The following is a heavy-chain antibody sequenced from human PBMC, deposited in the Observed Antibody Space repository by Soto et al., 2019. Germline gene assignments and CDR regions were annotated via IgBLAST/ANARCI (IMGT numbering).Heavy chain of an antibody. CDR1: GGSISSYY. CDR2: IYYSGST. D-gene: IGHD5-18*01. Sequence: QVQLQESGPGLVKPSETLSLTCTVSGGSISSYYWSWIRQPPGKGLEWIGYIYYSGSTNYNPSLTTRVTISADTSKNQFSLNLSSVTAADTAVYYCARRYGSLFAYWGQGTLVTVSS. J-gene: IGHJ4*02. CDR3: ARRYGSLFAY. V-gene: IGHV4-59*08.